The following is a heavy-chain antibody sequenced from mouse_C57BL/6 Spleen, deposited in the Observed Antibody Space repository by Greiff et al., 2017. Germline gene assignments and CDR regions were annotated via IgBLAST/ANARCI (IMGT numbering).Heavy chain of an antibody. CDR2: IYPGDGDT. V-gene: IGHV1-82*01. J-gene: IGHJ3*01. CDR1: GYAFSSSW. D-gene: IGHD2-4*01. CDR3: ARGYDYDEAWFAY. Sequence: VKLQQSGPELVKPGASVKISCKASGYAFSSSWMNWVKQRPGKGLEWIGRIYPGDGDTNYNGKFKGKATLTADKSSSTAYMQLSSLTSEDSAVYFCARGYDYDEAWFAYWGQGTLVTVSA.